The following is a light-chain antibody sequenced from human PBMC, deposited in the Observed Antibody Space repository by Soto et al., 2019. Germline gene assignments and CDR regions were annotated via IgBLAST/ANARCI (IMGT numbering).Light chain of an antibody. CDR3: HTLPPLT. Sequence: DIQMTQSPSSLSASVGDRVTITCQASQDITNYLNWCQQKPGKVPNLLIYDASSLTTGVPSRFSRSSSATDFTFTICSRQPADIATYKYHTLPPLTFGGGTKVEVE. V-gene: IGKV1-33*01. CDR2: DAS. CDR1: QDITNY. J-gene: IGKJ4*01.